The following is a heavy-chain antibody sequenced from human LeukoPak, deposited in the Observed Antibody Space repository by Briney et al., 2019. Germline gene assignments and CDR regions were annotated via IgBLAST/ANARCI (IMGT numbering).Heavy chain of an antibody. Sequence: GGSLRLSCAASGFTFSSYWMSWVRQAPGKGLEWVANIKQDGSEKYYVDSVKGRFTISRDNAKNSLYLQMNSLRAEDTAVYYCARRGSSSWYVGDYGMDVWGQGTTVTVSS. CDR1: GFTFSSYW. CDR3: ARRGSSSWYVGDYGMDV. J-gene: IGHJ6*02. D-gene: IGHD6-13*01. CDR2: IKQDGSEK. V-gene: IGHV3-7*01.